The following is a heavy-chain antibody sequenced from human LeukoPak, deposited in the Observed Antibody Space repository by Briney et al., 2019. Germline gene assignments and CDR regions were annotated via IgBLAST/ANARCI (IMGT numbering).Heavy chain of an antibody. V-gene: IGHV3-74*01. J-gene: IGHJ3*02. Sequence: GRSLRLFCAASGFTFSSYWMHWVRQAPGKGLVWVSRIISDGSTTSYADSVKGRFTISRDNAKNTLYLQMNSLRAEDTAVYYCAREDVDITVAASGAFDIWGQGTMVTVSS. CDR2: IISDGSTT. D-gene: IGHD6-19*01. CDR1: GFTFSSYW. CDR3: AREDVDITVAASGAFDI.